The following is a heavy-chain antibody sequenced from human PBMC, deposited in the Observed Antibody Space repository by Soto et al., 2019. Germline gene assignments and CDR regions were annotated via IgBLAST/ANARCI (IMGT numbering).Heavy chain of an antibody. J-gene: IGHJ6*02. Sequence: QVQLVESGGGVVQPGRSLRLSCAASGFTFSTYAMHWVRQAPGKGLEWVAVIWYDGSKRYYADSVKGRFTISRDNYKNTQDLHMNSLRADDTAVYSCARASGTVGEYYDYGMDVWGLGTTVTV. CDR3: ARASGTVGEYYDYGMDV. CDR2: IWYDGSKR. CDR1: GFTFSTYA. D-gene: IGHD3-16*01. V-gene: IGHV3-33*01.